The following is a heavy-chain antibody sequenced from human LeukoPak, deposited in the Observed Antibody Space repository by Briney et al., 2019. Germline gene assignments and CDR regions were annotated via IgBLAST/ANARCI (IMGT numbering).Heavy chain of an antibody. J-gene: IGHJ6*02. CDR1: GFTFSSYA. Sequence: GGSLRLSCAASGFTFSSYAMHWVRQAPGKGLEGVAVISYDGSNKYYADSVKGRFTISRDNSNNTLYLQMNSLSAEDTAVYYCARPGAQHPYYYYGMDVWGQGTTVTVSS. V-gene: IGHV3-30-3*01. CDR2: ISYDGSNK. CDR3: ARPGAQHPYYYYGMDV. D-gene: IGHD7-27*01.